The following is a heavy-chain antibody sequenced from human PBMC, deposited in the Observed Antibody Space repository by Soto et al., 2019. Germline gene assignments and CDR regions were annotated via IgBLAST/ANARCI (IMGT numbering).Heavy chain of an antibody. J-gene: IGHJ4*02. CDR2: IKQDGSEK. CDR1: GFTFTNYW. Sequence: EAQLVESGGGLVQPGGSLRLSCAASGFTFTNYWMSWVRQAPGKGLEWVANIKQDGSEKYYADSAKGRFIISRDNAKTALYLQMNSLRAVHTAVYYCARDMGVFWSGYPEGGFDYWGQGTPVTVSS. CDR3: ARDMGVFWSGYPEGGFDY. V-gene: IGHV3-7*01. D-gene: IGHD3-3*01.